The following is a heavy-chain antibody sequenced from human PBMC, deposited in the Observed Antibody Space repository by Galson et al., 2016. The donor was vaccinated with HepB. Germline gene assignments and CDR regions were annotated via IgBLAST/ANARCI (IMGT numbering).Heavy chain of an antibody. CDR1: GFTFGDYY. D-gene: IGHD3-22*01. V-gene: IGHV3-11*06. CDR2: ISSSSSHK. CDR3: ASSRYYDSRGYGLDAFDI. J-gene: IGHJ3*02. Sequence: SLRLSCAASGFTFGDYYMSWLRQAPGKGLEWVSYISSSSSHKNYADSVRGRFTISRDNAKNSLYLQMNSLRAEDTAVYYCASSRYYDSRGYGLDAFDIWGQVTMVTVSS.